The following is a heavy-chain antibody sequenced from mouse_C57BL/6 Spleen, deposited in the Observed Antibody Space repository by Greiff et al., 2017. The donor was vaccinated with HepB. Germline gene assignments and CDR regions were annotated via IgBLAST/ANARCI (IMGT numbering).Heavy chain of an antibody. CDR3: ARDRRGSYAMDY. Sequence: EVKVEESEGGLVQPGSSMKLSCTASGFTFSDYYMAWVRQVPEKGLEWVANINYDGSSTYYLDSLKSRFIISRDNAKNILYLQMSSLKSEDTATYYCARDRRGSYAMDYWGQGTSVTVSS. CDR1: GFTFSDYY. V-gene: IGHV5-16*01. J-gene: IGHJ4*01. CDR2: INYDGSST.